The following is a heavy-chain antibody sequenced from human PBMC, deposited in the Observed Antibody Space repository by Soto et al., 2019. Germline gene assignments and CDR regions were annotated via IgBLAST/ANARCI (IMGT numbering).Heavy chain of an antibody. CDR2: ISYDGSNK. CDR3: ARDKRDLRFLEWSYYFDY. V-gene: IGHV3-30-3*01. D-gene: IGHD3-3*01. Sequence: QVQLVESGGGVVQPGRSLRLSCAPSGFTFSNYAMHWVRQAPGKGLEWVAVISYDGSNKYYADSVKGRFTIYRDNSKTTLYLQMNSLRAEDTDVYYCARDKRDLRFLEWSYYFDYWGQGTLVTVAS. J-gene: IGHJ4*02. CDR1: GFTFSNYA.